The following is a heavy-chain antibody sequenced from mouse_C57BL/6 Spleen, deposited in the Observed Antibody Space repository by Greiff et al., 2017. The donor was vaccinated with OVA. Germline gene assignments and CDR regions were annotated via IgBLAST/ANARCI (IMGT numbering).Heavy chain of an antibody. V-gene: IGHV1-69*01. J-gene: IGHJ3*01. D-gene: IGHD1-1*01. CDR3: ALYYYGSPQFAY. CDR1: GYTFTSYW. CDR2: IDPSDSYT. Sequence: VKLQQSGAELVMPGASVKLSCKASGYTFTSYWMHWVKQRPGQGLEWIGEIDPSDSYTNYNQKFKGKSTLTVDKSSSTAYMQLSSLTSEDSAVYYCALYYYGSPQFAYWGQGTLVTVSA.